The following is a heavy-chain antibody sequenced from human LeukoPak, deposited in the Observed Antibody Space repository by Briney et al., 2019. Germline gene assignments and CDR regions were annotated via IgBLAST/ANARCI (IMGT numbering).Heavy chain of an antibody. J-gene: IGHJ3*02. V-gene: IGHV1-18*01. CDR1: GGTLSSYA. D-gene: IGHD6-19*01. Sequence: ASVKVSCKASGGTLSSYAISWVRQAPGQGLEWMGWISAYNGNTNYAQKLQGRVTMTTDTSTSTAYMELRSLRSDDTAVYYCARARPMYSSGWYGTDAFDIWGQGTMVTVSS. CDR2: ISAYNGNT. CDR3: ARARPMYSSGWYGTDAFDI.